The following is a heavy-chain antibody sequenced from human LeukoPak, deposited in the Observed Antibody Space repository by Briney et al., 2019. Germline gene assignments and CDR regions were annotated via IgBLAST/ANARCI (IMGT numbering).Heavy chain of an antibody. CDR3: AREGLYDILTGPVPYYFDY. CDR2: IYTSGST. D-gene: IGHD3-9*01. Sequence: SETLSLTCTVSGGSISSYYWSWIRQPAGKGLEWIGRIYTSGSTNYNPSLKSRVTMSVDTSKNQFSLKLSSVTAADTAVYYCAREGLYDILTGPVPYYFDYWGQGTLVTASS. CDR1: GGSISSYY. V-gene: IGHV4-4*07. J-gene: IGHJ4*02.